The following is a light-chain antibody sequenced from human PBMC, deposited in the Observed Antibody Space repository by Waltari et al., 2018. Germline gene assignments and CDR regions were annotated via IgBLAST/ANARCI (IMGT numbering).Light chain of an antibody. J-gene: IGKJ2*01. CDR3: QQRSSWTPHT. Sequence: EIVLTQSPATLSLSPGDTATLSCRASQSVGTYLAWYQQKPGQAPRLLIYHAANRATGIPDRFRGSGSGTDFTLTISSLEPEDFALYYCQQRSSWTPHTFGQGARLEIK. CDR2: HAA. CDR1: QSVGTY. V-gene: IGKV3-11*01.